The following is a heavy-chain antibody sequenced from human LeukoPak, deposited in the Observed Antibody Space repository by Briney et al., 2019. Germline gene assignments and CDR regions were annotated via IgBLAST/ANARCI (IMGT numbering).Heavy chain of an antibody. Sequence: PEGSLRLSCAASGFTFSSYAMHWVRQAPGKGLEWVAVISYDGSNKYYADSVKGRFTISRDNSKNTLYLQMNSLRAEDTAVYYCARDTRRDGYNFGYWGQGTLVTVSS. CDR3: ARDTRRDGYNFGY. CDR1: GFTFSSYA. D-gene: IGHD5-24*01. CDR2: ISYDGSNK. V-gene: IGHV3-30-3*01. J-gene: IGHJ4*02.